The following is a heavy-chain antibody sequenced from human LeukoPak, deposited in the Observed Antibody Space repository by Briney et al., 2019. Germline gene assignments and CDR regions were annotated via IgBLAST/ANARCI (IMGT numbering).Heavy chain of an antibody. J-gene: IGHJ4*02. V-gene: IGHV4-34*01. Sequence: PSETLSLSCAVSGGSFSGYYWSWIREPPGKGLEWIGEINHSAGTNYNPSLKSRVTISVDTSTNQFSLRLSCVTAADTAVYYCAREGRDPSGGYCSGGSGYSGWTCFDYWGQGSLVTVSS. CDR1: GGSFSGYY. CDR3: AREGRDPSGGYCSGGSGYSGWTCFDY. D-gene: IGHD2-15*01. CDR2: INHSAGT.